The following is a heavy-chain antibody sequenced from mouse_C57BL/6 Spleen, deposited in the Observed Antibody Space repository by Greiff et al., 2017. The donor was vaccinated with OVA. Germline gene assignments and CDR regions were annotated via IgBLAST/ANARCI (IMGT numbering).Heavy chain of an antibody. CDR2: IDPNSGGT. V-gene: IGHV1-72*01. Sequence: QVQLKQPGAELVKPGASVKLSCKASGYTFTSYWMHWVKQRPGRGLEWIGRIDPNSGGTKYNEKFKSKATLTVDKPSSTAYMQLSSLTSEDSAVYYCARPITTVEVYYAMDYWGQGTSVTVSS. CDR3: ARPITTVEVYYAMDY. D-gene: IGHD1-1*01. CDR1: GYTFTSYW. J-gene: IGHJ4*01.